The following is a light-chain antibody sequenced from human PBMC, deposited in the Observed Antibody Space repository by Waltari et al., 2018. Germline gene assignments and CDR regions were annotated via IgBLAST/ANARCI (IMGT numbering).Light chain of an antibody. V-gene: IGLV1-47*01. CDR2: RKN. J-gene: IGLJ3*02. Sequence: QSVLTQPPSASGTPGQRVTISCSGSRSNIGNNYVYWYQQPPGPAPKPLIFRKNQRPSGVPDRFSGSKSGTSASLAISGLRSEDEADYYCAAWDDSLSGRVFGGGTKVTVL. CDR3: AAWDDSLSGRV. CDR1: RSNIGNNY.